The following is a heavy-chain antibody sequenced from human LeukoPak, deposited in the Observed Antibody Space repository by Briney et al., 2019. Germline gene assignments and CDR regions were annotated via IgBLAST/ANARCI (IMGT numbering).Heavy chain of an antibody. CDR2: MNSDGSTI. D-gene: IGHD6-19*01. CDR1: GFTFGSYW. CDR3: ARDYSYSSDL. J-gene: IGHJ6*02. Sequence: PGGSLRLSCAASGFTFGSYWMHCVRQAPGKGLVWVSRMNSDGSTISYADSVKGRFTISRDNAQKTLYLQMNSLRIEDTAVYYCARDYSYSSDLWGQGTTVTVSS. V-gene: IGHV3-74*01.